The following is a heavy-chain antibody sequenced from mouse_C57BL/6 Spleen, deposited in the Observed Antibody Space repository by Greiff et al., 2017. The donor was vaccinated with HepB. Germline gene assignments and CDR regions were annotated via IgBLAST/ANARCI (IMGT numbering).Heavy chain of an antibody. Sequence: QVQLQQSGAELMKPGASVKLSCKATGYTFTSYWMQWVKQRPGQGLEWIGEIDPSDSYTNYNQKFKGKATLTVDTSSSTAYMQLSSLTSEDSAVYYCASGSYYGSSYEYAMDYWGQGTSVTVSS. J-gene: IGHJ4*01. CDR3: ASGSYYGSSYEYAMDY. CDR1: GYTFTSYW. V-gene: IGHV1-50*01. D-gene: IGHD1-1*01. CDR2: IDPSDSYT.